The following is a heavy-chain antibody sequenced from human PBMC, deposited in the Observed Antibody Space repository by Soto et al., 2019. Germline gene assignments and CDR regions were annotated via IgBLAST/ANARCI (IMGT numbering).Heavy chain of an antibody. V-gene: IGHV3-23*01. CDR1: GFTFITFD. CDR2: ISGSDGRT. J-gene: IGHJ4*02. D-gene: IGHD3-9*01. Sequence: EVQLLESGGGLVQPGGSLRLSCVASGFTFITFDMSWVRQAPGKGLEWVSEISGSDGRTYYADSVNRRFTISRDNSKNTLYLQMNSLRAEDTAVYYCAKGAWLDYWGQGILVTVPS. CDR3: AKGAWLDY.